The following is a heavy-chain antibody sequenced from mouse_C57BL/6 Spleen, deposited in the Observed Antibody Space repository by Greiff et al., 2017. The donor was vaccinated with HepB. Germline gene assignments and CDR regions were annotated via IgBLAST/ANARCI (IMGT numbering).Heavy chain of an antibody. Sequence: QVHVKQSGAELAKPGASVKLSCKASGYTFTSYWMHWVKQRPGQGLEWIGYINPNSGYTKYNQKFKDKATLTADKSSSTAYMQLSSLTYEDSAVYYCARGPRITTVVATEYYFDYWGQGTTLTVSS. CDR1: GYTFTSYW. CDR2: INPNSGYT. CDR3: ARGPRITTVVATEYYFDY. J-gene: IGHJ2*01. D-gene: IGHD1-1*01. V-gene: IGHV1-7*01.